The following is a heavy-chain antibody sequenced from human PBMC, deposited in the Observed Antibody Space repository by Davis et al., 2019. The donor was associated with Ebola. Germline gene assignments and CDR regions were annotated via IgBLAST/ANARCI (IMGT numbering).Heavy chain of an antibody. D-gene: IGHD2-15*01. V-gene: IGHV3-20*04. CDR1: GFTFDDYA. J-gene: IGHJ5*02. CDR3: AKCVVVVAANWFDP. Sequence: GGSLRLSCGASGFTFDDYAMTWVRQAPGKGLEWVSGINWNGGSSGYADSVKGRFTISRDNSKNTLYLQMNSLRAEDTAVYYCAKCVVVVAANWFDPWGQGTLVTVSS. CDR2: INWNGGSS.